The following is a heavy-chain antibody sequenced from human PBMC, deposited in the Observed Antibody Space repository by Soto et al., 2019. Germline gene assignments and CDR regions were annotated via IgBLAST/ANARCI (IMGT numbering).Heavy chain of an antibody. Sequence: SETLSLTCVVSGYSISSGYYWGWIRQPPGKGLEWIGTIYHSGATYYNPSLQSRVTISVDTSKNQFSLKLTSVTAADTAVYYCARLLGTSAWTGGNWFDHWGQGILVTVSS. J-gene: IGHJ5*02. D-gene: IGHD6-19*01. CDR3: ARLLGTSAWTGGNWFDH. V-gene: IGHV4-38-2*01. CDR2: IYHSGAT. CDR1: GYSISSGYY.